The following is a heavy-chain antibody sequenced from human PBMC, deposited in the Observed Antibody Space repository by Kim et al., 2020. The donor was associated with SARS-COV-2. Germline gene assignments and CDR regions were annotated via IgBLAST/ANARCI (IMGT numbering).Heavy chain of an antibody. Sequence: GGSLRLSCAASGFTLDDYGMHWVRQTPGKGLEWVSGISWNSGTIGYADSVKGRFTISRDNAKKSLYLQMNSLRAEDTALYYCAKGWDETGYGHYYYHYDMDGWGQGTTVTVSS. CDR3: AKGWDETGYGHYYYHYDMDG. CDR1: GFTLDDYG. V-gene: IGHV3-9*01. CDR2: ISWNSGTI. D-gene: IGHD3-9*01. J-gene: IGHJ6*02.